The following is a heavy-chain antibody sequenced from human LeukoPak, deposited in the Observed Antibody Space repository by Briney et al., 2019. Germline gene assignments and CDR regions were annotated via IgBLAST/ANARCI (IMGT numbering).Heavy chain of an antibody. D-gene: IGHD3/OR15-3a*01. V-gene: IGHV3-7*01. CDR3: ARFSRTGEGY. Sequence: GGSLRLSCAASGFIFSSYWMSWVRQVPGKGLEWVANIKQDGSDNQYVDSVKGRFTISRDNAKNSLYLQMNSLRAEDTAVYYCARFSRTGEGYWGQGILVTVSS. CDR1: GFIFSSYW. CDR2: IKQDGSDN. J-gene: IGHJ4*02.